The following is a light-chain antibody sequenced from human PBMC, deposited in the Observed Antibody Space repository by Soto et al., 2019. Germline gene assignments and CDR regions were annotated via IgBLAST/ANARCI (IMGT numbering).Light chain of an antibody. CDR3: QQYGSSQT. J-gene: IGKJ4*01. CDR1: QSVSSTY. Sequence: EIVLTQSSGTLSLSPGERAALSCRASQSVSSTYLAWYQQKPGQAPRLLIYGASSRATGIPDRFSGSVSGTDFTLTISRLEPEDFAVYYCQQYGSSQTFGGGTKVEIK. V-gene: IGKV3-20*01. CDR2: GAS.